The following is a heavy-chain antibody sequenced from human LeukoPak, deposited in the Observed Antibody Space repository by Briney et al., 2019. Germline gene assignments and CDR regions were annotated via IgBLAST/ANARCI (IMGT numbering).Heavy chain of an antibody. V-gene: IGHV5-51*01. D-gene: IGHD4-17*01. J-gene: IGHJ4*02. CDR2: IYPDDSDT. Sequence: PGESLKISCKGSGYTFSSHWIAWVRQMPGKGLDWMGIIYPDDSDTRNSPSFQGQVTISADKSISTAYLQWGSLKASDTATYYCAIIYADSRAFDYWGQGTLVAVSS. CDR1: GYTFSSHW. CDR3: AIIYADSRAFDY.